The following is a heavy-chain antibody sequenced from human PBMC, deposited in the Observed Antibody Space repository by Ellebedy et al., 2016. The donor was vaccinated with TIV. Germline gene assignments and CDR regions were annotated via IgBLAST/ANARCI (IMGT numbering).Heavy chain of an antibody. CDR1: GGSISSGGYY. D-gene: IGHD3-22*01. J-gene: IGHJ4*02. V-gene: IGHV4-39*07. CDR2: IYYSGST. Sequence: SETLSLXCTVSGGSISSGGYYWGWIRQPPGKGLEWIGSIYYSGSTYYNPSLKSRVTISVDTSKNQFSLKLSSVTAADTAVYYCARGSQGYYYDSSGYYFSDYWGQGTLVTVSS. CDR3: ARGSQGYYYDSSGYYFSDY.